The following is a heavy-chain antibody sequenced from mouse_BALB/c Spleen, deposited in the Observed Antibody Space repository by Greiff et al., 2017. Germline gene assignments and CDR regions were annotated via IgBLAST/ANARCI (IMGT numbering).Heavy chain of an antibody. Sequence: VQLKESGAELVKPGASVKLSCTASGFNIKDTYMHWVKQRPEQGLEWIGRIDPANGNTKYDPKFQGKATITADTSSNTAYLQLSSLTSEDTAVYYCARRGLYYDYDYAMDYWGQGTAVTVSS. D-gene: IGHD2-4*01. CDR1: GFNIKDTY. J-gene: IGHJ4*01. CDR3: ARRGLYYDYDYAMDY. CDR2: IDPANGNT. V-gene: IGHV14-3*02.